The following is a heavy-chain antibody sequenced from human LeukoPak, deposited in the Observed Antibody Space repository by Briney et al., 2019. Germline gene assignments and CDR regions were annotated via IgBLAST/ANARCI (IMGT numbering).Heavy chain of an antibody. Sequence: SPTLSLTCAVYGGSFSGYYWSWIRQPPGKGLEWLGEINQSGSNTYNPPLKSRVTISVDTSKNQFSLKLSSVTAADTAVYYCARGLGYYYGSGSYYYYYYYMDVWGKGTTVTVSS. CDR1: GGSFSGYY. J-gene: IGHJ6*03. D-gene: IGHD3-10*01. V-gene: IGHV4-34*01. CDR2: INQSGSN. CDR3: ARGLGYYYGSGSYYYYYYYMDV.